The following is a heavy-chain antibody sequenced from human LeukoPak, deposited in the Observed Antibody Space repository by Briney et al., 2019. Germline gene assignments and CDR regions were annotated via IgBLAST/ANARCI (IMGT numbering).Heavy chain of an antibody. D-gene: IGHD6-6*01. Sequence: PSETLSLTCTVSGGSISSGRYYWSWNRQPAGKGLEWIGRIYTSGSTNYNPSLNSRVTISVDTSKNQFSLKLSSVTAADTAVYYCARDPTRIAARPNLNWFDPWGQGTLVTVSS. CDR1: GGSISSGRYY. CDR3: ARDPTRIAARPNLNWFDP. J-gene: IGHJ5*02. V-gene: IGHV4-61*02. CDR2: IYTSGST.